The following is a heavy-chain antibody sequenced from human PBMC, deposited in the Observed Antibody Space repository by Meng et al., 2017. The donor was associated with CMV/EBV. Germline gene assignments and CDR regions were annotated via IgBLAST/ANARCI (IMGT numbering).Heavy chain of an antibody. D-gene: IGHD6-6*01. J-gene: IGHJ5*02. Sequence: GGSLRLSCAASGFTFSSYSMNWVRQAPGKGLEWVSSISSSSSYIYYADSVKGRFTISRDNAKNSLYLQMNSLRAEDTAVYYCARDRARGEWFDPWGQGTLVTVSS. CDR2: ISSSSSYI. CDR1: GFTFSSYS. V-gene: IGHV3-21*01. CDR3: ARDRARGEWFDP.